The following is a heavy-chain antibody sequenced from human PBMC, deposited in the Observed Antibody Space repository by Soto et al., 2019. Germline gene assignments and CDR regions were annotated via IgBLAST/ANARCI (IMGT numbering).Heavy chain of an antibody. CDR2: ISGRSTYI. V-gene: IGHV3-21*01. J-gene: IGHJ1*01. CDR1: GFTFSSYS. D-gene: IGHD1-26*01. Sequence: EVQLVESGGGLVKPGGSLRLSCAASGFTFSSYSMNWVRRAPGKGLEWVSSISGRSTYIYYADSVKGRFTISRDNAKNSLYLEMNSLRAEDTAVYYCARDPSDLWEPDQYFQNWGQGTLVTVSS. CDR3: ARDPSDLWEPDQYFQN.